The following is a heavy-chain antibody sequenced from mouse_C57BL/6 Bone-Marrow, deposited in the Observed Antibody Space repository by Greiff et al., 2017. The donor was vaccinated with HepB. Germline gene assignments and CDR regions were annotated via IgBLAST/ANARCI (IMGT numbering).Heavy chain of an antibody. CDR2: IDPENGDT. CDR1: GFNIKDDY. D-gene: IGHD1-1*02. V-gene: IGHV14-4*01. Sequence: DVKLVESGAELVRPGASVKLSCTASGFNIKDDYMHWVKQRPEQGLEWIGWIDPENGDTEYASKFQGKATITADTSSNTAYLQLSSLTSEDTAVYYCPVGYFDYWGQGTTLTVSS. J-gene: IGHJ2*01. CDR3: PVGYFDY.